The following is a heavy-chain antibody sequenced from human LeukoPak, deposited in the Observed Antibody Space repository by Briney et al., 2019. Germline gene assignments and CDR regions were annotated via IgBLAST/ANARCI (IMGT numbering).Heavy chain of an antibody. CDR1: RFIFSSYG. V-gene: IGHV3-30*18. Sequence: GRSLRLSCAAPRFIFSSYGMHWVRQAPGKGLEWVAVTSYDGSNKYYADSVKGRFTVSRDNSKNTLYLQMDSLRAEDTAVYYCAKEGRDGFNYDYWGQGTLVTVSS. CDR2: TSYDGSNK. CDR3: AKEGRDGFNYDY. D-gene: IGHD5-24*01. J-gene: IGHJ4*02.